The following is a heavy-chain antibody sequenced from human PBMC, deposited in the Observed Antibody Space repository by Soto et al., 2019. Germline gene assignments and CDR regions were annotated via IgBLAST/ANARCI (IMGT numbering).Heavy chain of an antibody. V-gene: IGHV4-59*01. J-gene: IGHJ6*02. CDR2: VYYSGST. CDR1: GGSISSYY. Sequence: SETLSLTCTVSGGSISSYYGSWIRQTPGKGLEWIGYVYYSGSTTYNPSLKSRVTISVDTSKTQFSLKLSSVTAADTAVYYCARETASTGYYRMGVWGQGTTXTVSS. D-gene: IGHD2-8*02. CDR3: ARETASTGYYRMGV.